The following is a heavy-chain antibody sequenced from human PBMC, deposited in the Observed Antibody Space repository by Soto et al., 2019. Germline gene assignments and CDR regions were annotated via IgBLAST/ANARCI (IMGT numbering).Heavy chain of an antibody. CDR2: IQSGGTT. CDR3: ARDDILGSGGSCYGVPIDV. V-gene: IGHV3-66*01. CDR1: GFTVSSKY. J-gene: IGHJ6*03. D-gene: IGHD2-15*01. Sequence: EVQLVESGGGLVQPGGSLRLSCAASGFTVSSKYMSWVRQAPGKGLEWVSLIQSGGTTYYADSVKGRFTISRDSSKNMLHLQMDSLRAEDTAVYYCARDDILGSGGSCYGVPIDVWGKGTTVTVSS.